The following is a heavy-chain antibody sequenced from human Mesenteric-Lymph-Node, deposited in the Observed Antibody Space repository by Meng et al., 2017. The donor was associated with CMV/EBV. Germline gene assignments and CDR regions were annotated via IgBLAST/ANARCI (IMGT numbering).Heavy chain of an antibody. J-gene: IGHJ4*02. D-gene: IGHD3-10*01. CDR3: AHSQYYGSGSYYKVVVTGDY. Sequence: TNGVGVGWIRQPPGKALDWLALISWDDDRRYSPSLKRRLTIAKDTSKNQVVLTMTNMDPVDTATYYCAHSQYYGSGSYYKVVVTGDYWGQGTLVTVSS. CDR2: ISWDDDR. V-gene: IGHV2-5*02. CDR1: TNGVG.